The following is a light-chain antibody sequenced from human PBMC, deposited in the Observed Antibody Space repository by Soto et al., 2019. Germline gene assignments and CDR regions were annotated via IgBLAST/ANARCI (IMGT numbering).Light chain of an antibody. CDR1: SSDVGGYNY. J-gene: IGLJ1*01. V-gene: IGLV2-14*01. CDR2: EVS. Sequence: QSVLTQPASVSGSPGQSITISCTGTSSDVGGYNYVSWYQQHPGKAPKLMIYEVSNRPSGVSNRFSGSKSGNTASLTISGLQAEDEADYYWSSYTGSSTPWVLGTGTKLTVL. CDR3: SSYTGSSTPWV.